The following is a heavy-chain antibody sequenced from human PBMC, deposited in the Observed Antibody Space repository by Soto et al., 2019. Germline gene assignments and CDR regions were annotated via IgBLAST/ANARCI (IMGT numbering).Heavy chain of an antibody. J-gene: IGHJ3*02. D-gene: IGHD2-21*01. V-gene: IGHV1-2*02. CDR3: ARLMHYSHSGGSSHSGFDM. CDR1: GYTFTDYF. Sequence: QVQLVQSGAEVKKPGASVKVSCEASGYTFTDYFIHWVRQASGQGLEWIGWINPYSGGADLSQKFQGRVTMTRDTSISTTYMEVSSLRSDDTAVFYCARLMHYSHSGGSSHSGFDMWGQGSLVTVSS. CDR2: INPYSGGA.